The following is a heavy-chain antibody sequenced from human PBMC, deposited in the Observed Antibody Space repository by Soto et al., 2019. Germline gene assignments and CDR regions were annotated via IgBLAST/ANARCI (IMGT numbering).Heavy chain of an antibody. Sequence: QVQLVQSGAEVKKPGSSVKVSCKASGGTFSSYAISWVRQAPGQVLEWMGGIIPIFGTANYAQKFQGRVTITADKSTSTAYMELSSLRSEDTAVYYCAMLVSIAARPYYYGMDVWGQGTTVTVSS. D-gene: IGHD6-6*01. J-gene: IGHJ6*02. CDR1: GGTFSSYA. CDR2: IIPIFGTA. V-gene: IGHV1-69*06. CDR3: AMLVSIAARPYYYGMDV.